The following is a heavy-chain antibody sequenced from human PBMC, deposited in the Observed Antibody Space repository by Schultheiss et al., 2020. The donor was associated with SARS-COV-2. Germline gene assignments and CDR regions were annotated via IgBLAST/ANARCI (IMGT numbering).Heavy chain of an antibody. CDR2: IYNSGSP. CDR3: ARDYYDSSGYYFYGMDV. Sequence: SETLSLTCTVSGGSITSGAYYWSWIRQHPGKGLEYIGHIYNSGSPAYNPSLKSRVAISKDTSKNQFSLKLSSVTAADTAVYYCARDYYDSSGYYFYGMDVWGQGTTVTVSS. D-gene: IGHD3-22*01. CDR1: GGSITSGAYY. V-gene: IGHV4-31*03. J-gene: IGHJ6*02.